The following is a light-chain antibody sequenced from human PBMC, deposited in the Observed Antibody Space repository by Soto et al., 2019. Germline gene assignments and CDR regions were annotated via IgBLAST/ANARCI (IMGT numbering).Light chain of an antibody. CDR1: GRDGGGYDD. Sequence: HCVLTHPVYVAGFPLDALSITFTGSGRDGGGYDDVAWYQQYRGKAPKLVIYDVTNRPSGVSNRFSGSKSGNTAALIIFGLPAEEAADYYCWSYTRSGCCVFGPGTKVTVL. V-gene: IGLV2-14*03. CDR3: WSYTRSGCCV. J-gene: IGLJ1*01. CDR2: DVT.